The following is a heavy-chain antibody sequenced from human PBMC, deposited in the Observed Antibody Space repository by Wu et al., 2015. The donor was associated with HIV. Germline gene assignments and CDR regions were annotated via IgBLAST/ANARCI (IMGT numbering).Heavy chain of an antibody. CDR2: INPNSGGT. CDR3: ARPHLERYSGYDDDAFDI. V-gene: IGHV1-2*02. CDR1: GYTFTDYY. J-gene: IGHJ3*02. D-gene: IGHD5-12*01. Sequence: QLVQSGPEVKKPGASVKVSCKTSGYTFTDYYMHWVRQAPGQGLEWMGWINPNSGGTNYAQKFQGRVTMTRDTSISTAYMELSRLRSDDTAVYYCARPHLERYSGYDDDAFDIWGQGDNGHRLF.